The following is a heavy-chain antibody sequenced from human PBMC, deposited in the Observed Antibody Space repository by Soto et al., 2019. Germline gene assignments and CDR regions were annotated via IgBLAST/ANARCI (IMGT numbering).Heavy chain of an antibody. CDR2: LSGSGGST. CDR1: GFTFSSYA. J-gene: IGHJ6*03. D-gene: IGHD2-2*01. CDR3: AKGPDCSTSNCYRYYSYMDV. V-gene: IGHV3-23*01. Sequence: GGSLRLSCAGYGFTFSSYAMTWVRQAPGKGLEWVSSLSGSGGSTYSPDSVKGRFTISRDNSKSTLYLQMNSLRVEDTAVYYCAKGPDCSTSNCYRYYSYMDVWGKGTTVTVSS.